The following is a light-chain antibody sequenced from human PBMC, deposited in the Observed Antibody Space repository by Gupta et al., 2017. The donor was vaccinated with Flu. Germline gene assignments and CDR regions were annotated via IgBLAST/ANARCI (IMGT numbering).Light chain of an antibody. CDR1: QSIGNY. J-gene: IGKJ1*01. CDR3: QQERKCPIT. CDR2: GAS. Sequence: DFQMTQSPSSLSASVGDKVIITCRASQSIGNYLGWYQQKPEKAPKSLIYGASRVQNGVPSRFSGSGFGTEFTLTISSRQPEDFGTYYCQQERKCPITFGQGTHVDIK. V-gene: IGKV1D-16*01.